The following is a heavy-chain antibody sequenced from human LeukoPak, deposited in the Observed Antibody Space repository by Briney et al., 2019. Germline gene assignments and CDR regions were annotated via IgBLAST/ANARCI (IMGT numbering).Heavy chain of an antibody. J-gene: IGHJ2*01. V-gene: IGHV1-2*02. CDR1: GYTFTSYG. D-gene: IGHD1-26*01. Sequence: GASVKVSCKASGYTFTSYGISWVRQAPGQGLEWMGWINPNSGGTNYAQRFQGRVTMTRDTSISTAYMELSKLRSDDTAVYYCARDGAGVGYWYFDLWGRGTLVTVSS. CDR2: INPNSGGT. CDR3: ARDGAGVGYWYFDL.